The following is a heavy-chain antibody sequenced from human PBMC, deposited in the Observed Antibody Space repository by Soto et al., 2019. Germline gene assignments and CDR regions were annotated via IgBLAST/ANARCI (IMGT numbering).Heavy chain of an antibody. CDR1: GYTFTSYG. J-gene: IGHJ6*03. V-gene: IGHV1-18*01. D-gene: IGHD6-13*01. CDR2: ISAYNGNT. Sequence: QVQLVQSGAEVKKPGASVKVSCKASGYTFTSYGISWVRQAPGQGLEWMGWISAYNGNTNYAQKLQCRVTMTTDTSTSTAYMELRSRRSDDTAVYYCARGPTTARQLVFYYYYYMDVWGKGTTVTVSS. CDR3: ARGPTTARQLVFYYYYYMDV.